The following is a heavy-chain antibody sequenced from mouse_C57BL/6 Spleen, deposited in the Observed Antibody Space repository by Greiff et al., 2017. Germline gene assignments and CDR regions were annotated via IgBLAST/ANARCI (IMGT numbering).Heavy chain of an antibody. CDR2: IHPNSGST. CDR1: GYTFPSYW. Sequence: QVQLQQPGAELVKPGASVKLSCKASGYTFPSYWMHWVKPRPGQGLEWIGMIHPNSGSTNYNEKFKSKATLTVAKSSRTGYMQLSSLTSEDSAVYYCARGEGNFYAMDYWGQGTSVTVSS. V-gene: IGHV1-64*01. CDR3: ARGEGNFYAMDY. J-gene: IGHJ4*01. D-gene: IGHD2-1*01.